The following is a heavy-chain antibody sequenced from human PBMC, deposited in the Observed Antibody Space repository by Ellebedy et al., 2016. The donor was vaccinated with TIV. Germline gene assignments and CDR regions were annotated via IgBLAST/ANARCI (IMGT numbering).Heavy chain of an antibody. D-gene: IGHD1-26*01. J-gene: IGHJ4*02. Sequence: SETLSLTCTVSGASMGSYYWHWIQQTPGKGLEYIGYIYYSGKANYNPSLKSRVTISVDRAKSQFSLRLTSVTAADTAVYFCARQGYTGSYLDYWGQGILVTVSS. CDR2: IYYSGKA. CDR1: GASMGSYY. V-gene: IGHV4-59*01. CDR3: ARQGYTGSYLDY.